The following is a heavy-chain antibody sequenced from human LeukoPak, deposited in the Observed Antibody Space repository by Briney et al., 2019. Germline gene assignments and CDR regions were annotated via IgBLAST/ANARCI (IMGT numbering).Heavy chain of an antibody. D-gene: IGHD6-13*01. CDR1: GGSMSSFY. Sequence: SETLSLTCSVSGGSMSSFYWSWIRQPAGKGLEGIGRIYGSGTTNYNPALHSRVTMSVDTSKKQFSPKVTSVTAADTAVYYCAKDGSRWPFFESGDQETLVTVPS. CDR3: AKDGSRWPFFES. V-gene: IGHV4-4*07. CDR2: IYGSGTT. J-gene: IGHJ4*02.